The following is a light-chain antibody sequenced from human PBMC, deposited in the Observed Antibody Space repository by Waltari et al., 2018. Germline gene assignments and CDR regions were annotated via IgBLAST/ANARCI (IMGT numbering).Light chain of an antibody. CDR2: DAS. J-gene: IGKJ1*01. V-gene: IGKV1-5*01. Sequence: DIQMTQSPSTLSASVVHRVTITFRASQSISSWLAWYQQKPGKAPKLLIYDASSLESGVPSRFSGSGSGTEFTLTISSLQPDDFATYYCQQYNSYSETFGQGTKVEIK. CDR1: QSISSW. CDR3: QQYNSYSET.